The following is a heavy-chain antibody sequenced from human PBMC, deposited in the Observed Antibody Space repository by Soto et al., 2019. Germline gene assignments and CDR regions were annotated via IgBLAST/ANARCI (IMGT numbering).Heavy chain of an antibody. V-gene: IGHV4-59*08. Sequence: SETLSLTCTVSGGSISSYYWSWIRQPPGKGLEWIGYIYYGGSTNYNPSLKSRVTISVDTSKNQFSLKLSSVTAADTAVYYCARHSKRWLQLYEYWGRGTLVTVSS. CDR2: IYYGGST. J-gene: IGHJ4*02. CDR3: ARHSKRWLQLYEY. CDR1: GGSISSYY. D-gene: IGHD5-12*01.